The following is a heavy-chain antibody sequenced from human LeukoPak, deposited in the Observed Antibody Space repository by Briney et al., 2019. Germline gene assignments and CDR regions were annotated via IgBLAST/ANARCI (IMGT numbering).Heavy chain of an antibody. J-gene: IGHJ4*01. Sequence: KPSETLSLTCTVSGGSISSGSYYWSWIRQPAGKGLEWIGRIYTSGSTNYNPSLKSRVTISVDTSKNQFSLKLSSVTAADTAVYYCAREVVAAPGTVDYWGQGTLVTVSS. CDR3: AREVVAAPGTVDY. D-gene: IGHD6-13*01. V-gene: IGHV4-61*02. CDR1: GGSISSGSYY. CDR2: IYTSGST.